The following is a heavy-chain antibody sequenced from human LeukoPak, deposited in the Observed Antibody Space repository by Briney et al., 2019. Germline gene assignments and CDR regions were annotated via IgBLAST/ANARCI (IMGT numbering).Heavy chain of an antibody. CDR1: GFTFSSYA. D-gene: IGHD3-22*01. J-gene: IGHJ4*02. V-gene: IGHV3-30-3*01. Sequence: GGSLRLSCAASGFTFSSYAMHWVRQAPGKGLEWVAVISYDGSNKYYADSVKGRFTISRDNSKNTLYLQMNSLRAEDTAVYYCARDRGRYYDSRGFYWGYYFDSWGQGILVTVSS. CDR2: ISYDGSNK. CDR3: ARDRGRYYDSRGFYWGYYFDS.